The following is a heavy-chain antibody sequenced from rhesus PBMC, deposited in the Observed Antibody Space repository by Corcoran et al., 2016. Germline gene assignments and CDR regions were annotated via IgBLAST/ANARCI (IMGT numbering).Heavy chain of an antibody. CDR2: FTGSGGNT. CDR1: GGSIRSYY. J-gene: IGHJ4*01. CDR3: ARDRAVTRPFDN. Sequence: QLQLQESGPGLVKPSETLSLPCSVSGGSIRSYYWSWIRQSPGKVLEWIGWFTGSGGNTDYNPALKGRVTISTDASENQFSLSLNSMTAADTAVYYCARDRAVTRPFDNRGQGVLVTVSS. V-gene: IGHV4-160*01. D-gene: IGHD2-33*01.